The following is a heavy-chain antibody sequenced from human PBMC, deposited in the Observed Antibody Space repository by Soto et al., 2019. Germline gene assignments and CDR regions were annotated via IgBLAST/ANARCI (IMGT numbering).Heavy chain of an antibody. Sequence: ASVKVSCKASGYTFTSYAMHWVRQAPGQRLEWMGWINAGNGNTKYSQKFQGRVTITRDTSASTAYMELSSLRSEDTAVYYCARDGDLYCSSTSCGNWFDPWGQGTLVTVSS. CDR3: ARDGDLYCSSTSCGNWFDP. V-gene: IGHV1-3*01. D-gene: IGHD2-2*01. CDR2: INAGNGNT. CDR1: GYTFTSYA. J-gene: IGHJ5*02.